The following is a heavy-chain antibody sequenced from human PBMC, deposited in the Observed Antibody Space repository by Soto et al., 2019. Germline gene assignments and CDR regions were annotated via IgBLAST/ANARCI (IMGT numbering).Heavy chain of an antibody. V-gene: IGHV3-23*01. Sequence: EVQLLESGGGLVQPGGSLRLSCAASGFTFSDYAMSWVRQAPGKGLEWVSTIGGSGVTTYYADSVKGRFTISRDNSKNTVYLQMTSLRAEDTAVFYCAIDRGRYQNNYFDFWGQGTLVTVSS. D-gene: IGHD1-26*01. CDR1: GFTFSDYA. CDR3: AIDRGRYQNNYFDF. J-gene: IGHJ4*02. CDR2: IGGSGVTT.